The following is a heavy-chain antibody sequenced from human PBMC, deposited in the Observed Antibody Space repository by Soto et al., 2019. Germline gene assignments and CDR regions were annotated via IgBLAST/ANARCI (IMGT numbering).Heavy chain of an antibody. CDR1: GCSFTGYY. CDR2: INPNSGGT. J-gene: IGHJ4*02. V-gene: IGHV1-2*02. Sequence: XAVKVSCKASGCSFTGYYMHWGRQAPGQGLEWMGWINPNSGGTNYAQKFQCRVTMTRDTSISTAYMELSRLRSDDTAVYYCARARVRLAAAGTWSDYWGQGTLVTVSS. CDR3: ARARVRLAAAGTWSDY. D-gene: IGHD6-13*01.